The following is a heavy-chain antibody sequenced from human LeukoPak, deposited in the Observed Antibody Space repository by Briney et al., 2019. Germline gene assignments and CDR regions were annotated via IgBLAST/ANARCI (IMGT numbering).Heavy chain of an antibody. Sequence: ASVKVSCKASGFTYHAYYIHWVRQARGQGLEGVGWINPNTGDTSFAQKSQGRVATTRDTSLSTAYMDLSRLTSDDTAVYYCARDWPGISLHFDLWGRGTLITVSS. CDR3: ARDWPGISLHFDL. CDR1: GFTYHAYY. CDR2: INPNTGDT. V-gene: IGHV1-2*02. J-gene: IGHJ2*01. D-gene: IGHD2-15*01.